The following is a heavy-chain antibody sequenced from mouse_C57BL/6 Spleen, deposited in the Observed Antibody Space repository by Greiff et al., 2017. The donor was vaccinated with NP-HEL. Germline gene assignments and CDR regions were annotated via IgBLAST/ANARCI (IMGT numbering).Heavy chain of an antibody. V-gene: IGHV1-59*01. D-gene: IGHD2-1*01. J-gene: IGHJ2*01. CDR3: ARIYYGNYGYFDY. CDR1: GYTFTSYW. CDR2: IDPSDSYT. Sequence: QVQLKQPGAELVRPGTSVKLSCKASGYTFTSYWMHWVKQRPGQGLEWIGVIDPSDSYTNYNQKFKGKATLTVDTSSSTAYMQLSSLTSEDSAVYYCARIYYGNYGYFDYWGQGTTLTVSS.